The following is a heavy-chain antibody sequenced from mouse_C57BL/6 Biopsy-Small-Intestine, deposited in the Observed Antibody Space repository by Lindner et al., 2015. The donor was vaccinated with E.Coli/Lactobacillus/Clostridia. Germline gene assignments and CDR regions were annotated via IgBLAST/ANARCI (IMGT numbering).Heavy chain of an antibody. CDR1: GYTFPTFG. CDR3: ARGRFGLVGAYFDS. D-gene: IGHD1-3*01. V-gene: IGHV1-74*01. J-gene: IGHJ2*01. CDR2: ISPFNGNT. Sequence: SVKVSCKTSGYTFPTFGIHWVRQAPGQGLEWMGWISPFNGNTNYAQKVQGRVTMTTDTSTTTAYMELRSLTYDDTAVYYCARGRFGLVGAYFDSWGQGTLVTVSS.